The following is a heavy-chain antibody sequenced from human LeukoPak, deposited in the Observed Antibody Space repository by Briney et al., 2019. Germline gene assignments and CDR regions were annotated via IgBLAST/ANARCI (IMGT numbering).Heavy chain of an antibody. J-gene: IGHJ4*02. D-gene: IGHD6-13*01. Sequence: GGSLRLSCAASGFTFNNYAMNWVRQAPGKGLEWVSSISGGGETTYYADSAKGRFTISRDNSQNTLYLQMNSLRAEDTAVYYCARSRVTAAAVVYWGQGTLVTVSS. CDR2: ISGGGETT. CDR1: GFTFNNYA. CDR3: ARSRVTAAAVVY. V-gene: IGHV3-23*01.